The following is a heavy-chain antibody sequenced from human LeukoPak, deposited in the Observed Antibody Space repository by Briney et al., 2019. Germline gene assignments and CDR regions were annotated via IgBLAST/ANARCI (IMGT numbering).Heavy chain of an antibody. Sequence: GGSLRLPCAASGFTVSSNYMSWVRQAPGKGLEWVSVIDNGGSTYYADSVKGRFPISRDNSKNTVYLQMNSLRAEDTAVYYCARDGSARSLGNWGQGTLVSVSS. J-gene: IGHJ4*02. CDR2: IDNGGST. CDR3: ARDGSARSLGN. CDR1: GFTVSSNY. V-gene: IGHV3-53*01. D-gene: IGHD6-6*01.